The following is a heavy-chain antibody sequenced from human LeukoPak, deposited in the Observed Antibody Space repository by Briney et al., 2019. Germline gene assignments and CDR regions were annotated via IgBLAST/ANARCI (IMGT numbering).Heavy chain of an antibody. J-gene: IGHJ4*02. V-gene: IGHV3-13*04. CDR1: GFTFSSYD. Sequence: GGSLRLSCAASGFTFSSYDMHWVRQATGKGLKWVSAIGTAGDTYYPASVKGRFTISRENAKNSLYLQMNSLRAGDTAVYYCARVSTSGELDYWGQGTLVTVSS. CDR3: ARVSTSGELDY. D-gene: IGHD2-15*01. CDR2: IGTAGDT.